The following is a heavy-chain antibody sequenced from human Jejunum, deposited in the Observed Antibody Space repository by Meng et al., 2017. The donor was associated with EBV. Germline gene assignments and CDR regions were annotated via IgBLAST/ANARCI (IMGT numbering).Heavy chain of an antibody. CDR1: GFTFSGHA. CDR3: TREWGADY. J-gene: IGHJ4*02. Sequence: QVQLVESGGGVVQPGRSLRLSCAASGFTFSGHAMQWVRQAPGKGLKWVALISNDGNNKYYADSVKGRFTISRDNSKNTLYLQMNSLRVDDTALYYCTREWGADYWGQGTLVTVPS. CDR2: ISNDGNNK. V-gene: IGHV3-30-3*01. D-gene: IGHD3-16*01.